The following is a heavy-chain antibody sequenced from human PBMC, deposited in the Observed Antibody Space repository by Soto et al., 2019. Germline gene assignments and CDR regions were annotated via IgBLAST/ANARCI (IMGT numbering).Heavy chain of an antibody. CDR2: IKSKTDGGTT. Sequence: EVQLVESGGGLVKPGGSLRLSCAASGFTFSNAWMNWVRQAPGKGLEWVGRIKSKTDGGTTDYGAPVKGRFTISGDDSKNTLYLQMNSLEIEDTAVYYCAREGIRYVWSGYSYYWGQGTLVTVSS. J-gene: IGHJ4*02. D-gene: IGHD3-3*01. V-gene: IGHV3-15*07. CDR1: GFTFSNAW. CDR3: AREGIRYVWSGYSYY.